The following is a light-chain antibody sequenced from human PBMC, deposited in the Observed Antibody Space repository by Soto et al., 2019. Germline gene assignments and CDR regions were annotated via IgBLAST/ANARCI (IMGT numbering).Light chain of an antibody. V-gene: IGLV3-21*02. CDR2: HDS. Sequence: SYELTQPPSVSVAPGQTARITCGESNIGSKSVHWYQQKPGQAPVLVVSHDSDRPSGIPERFSGSNSGNTASLTISGLQAEDEADYYCSSYTSSSTPVVFGGGTKLTVL. J-gene: IGLJ2*01. CDR1: NIGSKS. CDR3: SSYTSSSTPVV.